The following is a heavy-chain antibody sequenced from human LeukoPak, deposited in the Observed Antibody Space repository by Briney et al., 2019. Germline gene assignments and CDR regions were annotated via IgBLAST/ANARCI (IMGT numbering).Heavy chain of an antibody. Sequence: GGSLRLSCAASGFTFSRYIMNWVRQAPGKGLEWVSSISSSGNIIYYADSVRGRFTISRDNAKNSLYLQMNSLRAEDTAVFYCARADYYDSGSFYPLNFWGQGTLVTVPS. V-gene: IGHV3-21*01. D-gene: IGHD3-10*01. CDR3: ARADYYDSGSFYPLNF. CDR1: GFTFSRYI. CDR2: ISSSGNII. J-gene: IGHJ4*02.